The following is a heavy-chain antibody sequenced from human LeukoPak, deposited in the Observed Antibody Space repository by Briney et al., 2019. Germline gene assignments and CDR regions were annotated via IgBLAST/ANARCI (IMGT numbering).Heavy chain of an antibody. CDR1: GFSFSTYT. Sequence: GSLRLSCVDSGFSFSTYTMNWVRQAPGKGLEWVAVISYDGSNKYYADSVKGRFTISRDNSKNTLYLQMNSLRAEDTAVYYCARGRQGLDFSDWFDPWGQGTLVTVSS. V-gene: IGHV3-30*04. J-gene: IGHJ5*02. CDR2: ISYDGSNK. D-gene: IGHD3-3*01. CDR3: ARGRQGLDFSDWFDP.